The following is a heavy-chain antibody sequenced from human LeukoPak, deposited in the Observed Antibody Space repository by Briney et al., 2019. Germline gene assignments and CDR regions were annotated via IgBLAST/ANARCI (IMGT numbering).Heavy chain of an antibody. CDR2: IYYSGST. V-gene: IGHV4-39*07. J-gene: IGHJ4*02. D-gene: IGHD2-2*01. CDR1: GGSISSSSYY. Sequence: SETLSLTCTVSGGSISSSSYYWGWIRQPPGKGLEWIGRIYYSGSTYYNPSLKSRVTISVDTSKNQFSLKLSSVTAADTAVYYCARIGYCSSTSCYDYWGQGTLVTVSS. CDR3: ARIGYCSSTSCYDY.